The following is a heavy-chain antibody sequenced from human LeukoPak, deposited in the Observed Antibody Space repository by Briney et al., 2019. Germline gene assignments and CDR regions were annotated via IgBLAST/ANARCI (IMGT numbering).Heavy chain of an antibody. J-gene: IGHJ5*02. CDR1: GYTFTTYA. CDR3: ARAPYDILTGYSLNWFDP. D-gene: IGHD3-9*01. Sequence: ASVTVSCKASGYTFTTYAMRWVRQAPGQRLEWMGWINGDNGNTKYSQKFQGRVTITRDTSAHTGYMELRSLSSADTAVYFCARAPYDILTGYSLNWFDPWGQGTLVTVSS. V-gene: IGHV1-3*01. CDR2: INGDNGNT.